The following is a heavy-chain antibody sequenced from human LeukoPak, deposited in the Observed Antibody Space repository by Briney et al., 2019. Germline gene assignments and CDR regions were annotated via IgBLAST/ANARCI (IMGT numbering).Heavy chain of an antibody. Sequence: SSETLSLTCAVYGGSSSGYYWSWIRQPPGKGLEWIGEINHSGSTNYNPSHKSRVTISVDTSKNQFSLKLSSVTAADTAVYYCARGREVYGMDVWGQGTTVTVSS. J-gene: IGHJ6*02. CDR2: INHSGST. CDR3: ARGREVYGMDV. V-gene: IGHV4-34*01. CDR1: GGSSSGYY.